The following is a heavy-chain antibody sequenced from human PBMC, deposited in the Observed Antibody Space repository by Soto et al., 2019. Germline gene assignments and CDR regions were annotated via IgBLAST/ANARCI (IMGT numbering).Heavy chain of an antibody. Sequence: PSETLSLTCTVSGGSISSSSYYWGWIRQPPGKGLEWIGSIYYSGSTYYNPSLKSRVTISVDTSKNQFSLKLSSVTAADTAVYYCARTVSTNWFDPWGQGTLVTVS. CDR2: IYYSGST. CDR3: ARTVSTNWFDP. V-gene: IGHV4-39*01. CDR1: GGSISSSSYY. D-gene: IGHD4-17*01. J-gene: IGHJ5*02.